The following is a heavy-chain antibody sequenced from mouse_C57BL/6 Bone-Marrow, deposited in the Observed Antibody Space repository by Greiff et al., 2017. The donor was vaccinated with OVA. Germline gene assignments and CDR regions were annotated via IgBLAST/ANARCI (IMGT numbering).Heavy chain of an antibody. V-gene: IGHV5-17*01. CDR3: AKGPYYYGSSYFDD. CDR2: ISSGSSTI. J-gene: IGHJ2*01. D-gene: IGHD1-1*01. Sequence: EVKLMESGGGLVKPGGSLKLSCAASGFTFSDYGMHWVRQAPEKGLEWVAYISSGSSTIYYADTVKGRFTISRDNAKNTLFLQMTSLRSEDTAMYYCAKGPYYYGSSYFDDWGQGTTLTVSS. CDR1: GFTFSDYG.